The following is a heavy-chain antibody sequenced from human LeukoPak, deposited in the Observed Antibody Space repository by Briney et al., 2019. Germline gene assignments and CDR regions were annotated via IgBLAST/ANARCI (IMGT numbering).Heavy chain of an antibody. V-gene: IGHV3-30*18. Sequence: GGSLRLSCAASGFTFSSYGMHWVRQAPGKGLEWVAVISYDGSNKYYADSVKGRFTISRDNSKNTLYLQMNSLRAEDTALYYCAKDADYYYYYMDVWGKGTTVTVSS. CDR3: AKDADYYYYYMDV. J-gene: IGHJ6*03. CDR2: ISYDGSNK. CDR1: GFTFSSYG.